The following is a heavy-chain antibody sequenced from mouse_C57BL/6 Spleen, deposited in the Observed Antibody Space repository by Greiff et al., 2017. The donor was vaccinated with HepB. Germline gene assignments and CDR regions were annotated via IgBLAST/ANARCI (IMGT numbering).Heavy chain of an antibody. J-gene: IGHJ4*01. CDR2: INPNNGGT. V-gene: IGHV1-18*01. Sequence: EVQLQQSGPELVKPGASVKIPCKASGYTFTDYNMDWVKQSHGKSLEWIGDINPNNGGTIYNQKFKGKATLTVDKSSSTAYMELRSLTSEDTAVYYCARWSPNWDAMDYWGQGTSVTVSS. D-gene: IGHD4-1*01. CDR1: GYTFTDYN. CDR3: ARWSPNWDAMDY.